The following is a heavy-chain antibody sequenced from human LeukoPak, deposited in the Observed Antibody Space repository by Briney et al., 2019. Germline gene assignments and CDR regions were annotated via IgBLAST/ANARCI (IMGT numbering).Heavy chain of an antibody. D-gene: IGHD3-22*01. J-gene: IGHJ2*01. Sequence: GGSLRLSCAASGFTVSSIHMSWVRQAPGKGLEWASVIYSGGSTYYADSVKGRFTISRDKSKNTLYLQMNSLRAEDTAVYYCARPYYYDSSGYDWYFDLWGRGTLVTVSS. CDR2: IYSGGST. CDR3: ARPYYYDSSGYDWYFDL. V-gene: IGHV3-53*01. CDR1: GFTVSSIH.